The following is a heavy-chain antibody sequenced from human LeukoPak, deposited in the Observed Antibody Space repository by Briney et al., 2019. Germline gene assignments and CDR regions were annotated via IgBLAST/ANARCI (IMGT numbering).Heavy chain of an antibody. D-gene: IGHD2-15*01. CDR1: GFTFDDYA. CDR3: ARWSVVAATRGPGFDY. CDR2: ISWNSGSI. J-gene: IGHJ4*02. V-gene: IGHV3-9*01. Sequence: GGSLRLSCAASGFTFDDYAMHWVRQAPGKGLEWVSGISWNSGSIGYADSVKGRFTISRDNSKNTLYLQMNSLRAEDTAVYYCARWSVVAATRGPGFDYWGQGTLVTVSS.